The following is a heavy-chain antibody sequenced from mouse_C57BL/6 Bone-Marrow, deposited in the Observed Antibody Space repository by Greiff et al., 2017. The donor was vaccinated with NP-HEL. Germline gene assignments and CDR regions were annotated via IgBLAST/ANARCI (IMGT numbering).Heavy chain of an antibody. J-gene: IGHJ3*01. CDR2: IRSKSNNYAT. CDR1: GFSFNTYA. CDR3: VRHGGFAY. Sequence: VQLQQSGGGLVQPKGSLKLSCAASGFSFNTYAMNWVRQAPGKGLEWVARIRSKSNNYATYYADSVKDRFTISRDDSESMLYLQMNNLKTEDTAMYYCVRHGGFAYWGQGTLVTVSA. V-gene: IGHV10-1*01.